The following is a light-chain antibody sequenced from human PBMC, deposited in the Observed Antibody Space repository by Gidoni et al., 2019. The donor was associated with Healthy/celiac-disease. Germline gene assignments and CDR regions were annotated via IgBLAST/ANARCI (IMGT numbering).Light chain of an antibody. Sequence: EIVLTQSPATLSLSPGERATLSCRASQSVSSYFAWSQQEPGQAPRLLLYDASNRATGIPARFCGSGSGTAFTLPISSLVPADFAVYYCPQRSNWPPYTFGQGTKLEIK. J-gene: IGKJ2*01. CDR1: QSVSSY. CDR2: DAS. CDR3: PQRSNWPPYT. V-gene: IGKV3-11*01.